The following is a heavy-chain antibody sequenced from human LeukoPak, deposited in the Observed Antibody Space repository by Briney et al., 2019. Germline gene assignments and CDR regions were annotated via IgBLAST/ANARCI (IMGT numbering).Heavy chain of an antibody. CDR1: GYTFTSYY. J-gene: IGHJ4*02. D-gene: IGHD6-13*01. CDR2: INPSGGST. Sequence: ASVKVSCKASGYTFTSYYMHWVRQAPGQGLEWMEIINPSGGSTSYAQKFQGRVTMTRDTSTSTVYMELSSLRSEDTAVYYCAREIVAAGSLDYWGQGTLVTVSS. CDR3: AREIVAAGSLDY. V-gene: IGHV1-46*01.